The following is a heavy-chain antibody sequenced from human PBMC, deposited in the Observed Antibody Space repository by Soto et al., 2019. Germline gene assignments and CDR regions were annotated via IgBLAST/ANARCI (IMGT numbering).Heavy chain of an antibody. CDR2: IYTTGST. D-gene: IGHD1-26*01. CDR3: ARGSRIVGTHYGLDV. J-gene: IGHJ6*02. CDR1: GASISSYY. V-gene: IGHV4-4*07. Sequence: SETLSLTCTVSGASISSYYWTWIRQPAGKGLEWMGRIYTTGSTNYNPSLKSRVTLSVDTSKNQFSLNLSSVTAADTAVYFCARGSRIVGTHYGLDVWGQGTTVTVSS.